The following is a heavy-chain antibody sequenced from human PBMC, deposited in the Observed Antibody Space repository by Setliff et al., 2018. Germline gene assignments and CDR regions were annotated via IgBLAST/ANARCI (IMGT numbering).Heavy chain of an antibody. D-gene: IGHD1-1*01. Sequence: GESLKISCKASGYIFTNYWIGWVRQMPGKGLEWMGVIYPGDSETRYSPSFQGQFTMSVDTSISTAYLQWNSLKASDTALYFCARLPSTGSAFFQHWGQGTLVTVSS. J-gene: IGHJ1*01. V-gene: IGHV5-51*01. CDR3: ARLPSTGSAFFQH. CDR2: IYPGDSET. CDR1: GYIFTNYW.